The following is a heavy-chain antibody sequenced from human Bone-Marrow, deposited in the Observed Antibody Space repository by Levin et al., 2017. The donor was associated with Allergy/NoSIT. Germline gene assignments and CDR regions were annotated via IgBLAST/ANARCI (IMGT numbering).Heavy chain of an antibody. CDR3: AKWGDIVVVPAAMLGLYNWFDP. J-gene: IGHJ5*02. CDR2: ISGSGGST. Sequence: GESLKISCAASGFTFSSYAMSWVRQAPGKGLEWVSAISGSGGSTYYADSVKGRFTISRDNSKNTLYLQMNSLRAEDTAVYYCAKWGDIVVVPAAMLGLYNWFDPWGQGTLVTVSS. CDR1: GFTFSSYA. V-gene: IGHV3-23*01. D-gene: IGHD2-2*01.